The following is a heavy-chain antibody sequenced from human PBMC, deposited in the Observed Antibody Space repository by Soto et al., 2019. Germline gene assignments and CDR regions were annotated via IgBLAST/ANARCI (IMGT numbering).Heavy chain of an antibody. CDR2: ISAYNGNT. D-gene: IGHD2-15*01. J-gene: IGHJ4*02. V-gene: IGHV1-18*01. CDR3: ASCTSGDSGGRCLVYDY. CDR1: GYTFTSYC. Sequence: ASVKVSCKASGYTFTSYCISWVRQAPGQGLEWMGWISAYNGNTNYAQKLQGRVTMTTDTSTSTAYMELRSLRSDDTAVYYCASCTSGDSGGRCLVYDYWGQGTLVTVSS.